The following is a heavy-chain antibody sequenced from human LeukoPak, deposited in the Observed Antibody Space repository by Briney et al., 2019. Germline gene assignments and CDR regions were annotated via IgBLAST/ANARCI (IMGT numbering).Heavy chain of an antibody. J-gene: IGHJ4*02. CDR1: GFTFSSYA. Sequence: PGRSLRLSCAASGFTFSSYAMHWVRQAPGKGLEWVAVISYDGSNKYYADSVKGRFTISRDNSKNTLYLQMNSLRAEDTAVYYCAKDLSTTLNWNYDYWGQGTLVTVSS. D-gene: IGHD1-20*01. CDR2: ISYDGSNK. CDR3: AKDLSTTLNWNYDY. V-gene: IGHV3-30-3*01.